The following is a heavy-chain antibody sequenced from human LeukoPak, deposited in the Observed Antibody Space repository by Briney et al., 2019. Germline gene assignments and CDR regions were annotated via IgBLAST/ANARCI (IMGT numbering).Heavy chain of an antibody. V-gene: IGHV3-30*02. J-gene: IGHJ4*02. CDR2: IRYDGSNK. CDR3: AKGPGIAVAYFDY. D-gene: IGHD6-19*01. Sequence: GGSLRLSCAASGFTFSSYGMHWVRQAPCKGLEWVAFIRYDGSNKYYADSVKGRFTISRDNSKNTLYLQMNSLRAEDTAVYYCAKGPGIAVAYFDYWGQGTLVTVSS. CDR1: GFTFSSYG.